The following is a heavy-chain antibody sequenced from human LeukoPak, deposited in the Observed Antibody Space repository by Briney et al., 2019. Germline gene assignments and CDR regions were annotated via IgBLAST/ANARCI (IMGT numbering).Heavy chain of an antibody. CDR3: ARSWGDWNYGYFDY. Sequence: SSVTVSFKASGGTFSSYAISWVRQAPGQGREWMGRIIPIFGTANYAQKFQGRVTITTDESTSTAYMELSSLRSEDTAVYYCARSWGDWNYGYFDYWGQGTLVTVSS. CDR1: GGTFSSYA. D-gene: IGHD1-7*01. V-gene: IGHV1-69*05. CDR2: IIPIFGTA. J-gene: IGHJ4*02.